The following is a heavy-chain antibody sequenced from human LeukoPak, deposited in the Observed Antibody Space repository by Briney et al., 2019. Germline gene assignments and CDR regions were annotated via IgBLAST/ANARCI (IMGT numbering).Heavy chain of an antibody. CDR2: INRDGSEK. CDR3: ARRYFEY. CDR1: GFTLSSYW. J-gene: IGHJ4*02. V-gene: IGHV3-7*03. Sequence: PGGSLRLSCAASGFTLSSYWMHWVRQAPGKGLEWVANINRDGSEKYYVDSVKGRFTISRDNAKNALYLQMNSLRAEDTAVYYCARRYFEYWGQGTLVTVSS.